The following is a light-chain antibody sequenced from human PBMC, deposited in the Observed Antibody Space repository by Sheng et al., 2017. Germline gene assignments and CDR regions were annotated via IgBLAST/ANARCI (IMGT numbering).Light chain of an antibody. Sequence: IQMTQSPSTLSASVGDRVIITCRASQSISNWLAWYQQKPGKAPKLLIYKASTLEGGVPSRFSGSGSGTEFALTISSLQPDDFATYYCQQYSTYSHSFGQGTKLEIK. CDR1: QSISNW. J-gene: IGKJ2*03. V-gene: IGKV1-5*03. CDR2: KAS. CDR3: QQYSTYSHS.